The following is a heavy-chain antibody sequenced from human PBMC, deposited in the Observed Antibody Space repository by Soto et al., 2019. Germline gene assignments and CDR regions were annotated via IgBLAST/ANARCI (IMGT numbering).Heavy chain of an antibody. D-gene: IGHD3-22*01. J-gene: IGHJ4*02. CDR2: INWNGGTT. CDR1: GFSFDDSG. V-gene: IGHV3-20*04. Sequence: PGGSLRLSCAASGFSFDDSGMSWVRQAPGKGLEWVSGINWNGGTTVYADSVKGRFTISRDNAKNSLYLQMNSLRAEDTALYYCATVRYYDDSGYYRGEFYFDYWGQGALVTVSS. CDR3: ATVRYYDDSGYYRGEFYFDY.